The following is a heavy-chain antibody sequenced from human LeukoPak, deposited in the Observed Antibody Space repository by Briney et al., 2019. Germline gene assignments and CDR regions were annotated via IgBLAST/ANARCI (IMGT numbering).Heavy chain of an antibody. CDR1: GYSFTSYW. D-gene: IGHD6-19*01. J-gene: IGHJ4*02. CDR3: ARLADPGWLADY. CDR2: IYPGDSDT. Sequence: GGSLQISWKGSGYSFTSYWIGWVRQLPGKGLEGMGIIYPGDSDTRYSPSFQGQVTISADKSISTAYLQWSSLKASDTAMYYCARLADPGWLADYWGQGTLVTVSS. V-gene: IGHV5-51*01.